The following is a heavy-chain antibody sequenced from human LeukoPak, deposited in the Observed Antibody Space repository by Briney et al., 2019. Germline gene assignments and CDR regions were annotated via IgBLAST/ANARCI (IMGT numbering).Heavy chain of an antibody. CDR3: AHRRITMIAGYFDY. V-gene: IGHV2-5*08. J-gene: IGHJ4*02. Sequence: TLSLTCTVSGGSISSYYWSWIRQPPGKALEWLALIYWDDDKRYSPSLKSRLTITKDTSKNQVVLTMTNMDPVDTATYYCAHRRITMIAGYFDYWGQGSLVTVSS. CDR1: GGSISSYYW. D-gene: IGHD3-22*01. CDR2: IYWDDDK.